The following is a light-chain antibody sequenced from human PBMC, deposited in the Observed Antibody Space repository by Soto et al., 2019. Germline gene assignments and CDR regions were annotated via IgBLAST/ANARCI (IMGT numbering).Light chain of an antibody. CDR1: QSVSSN. V-gene: IGKV3-15*01. Sequence: VVVTQSPDTLSVSLGERATLSCRASQSVSSNLAWYQQKPGQAPRLLIYGASTRATGIPARFSGSGSGTEFTLTISSLQSEDFAVYYCHQYDNWPKTFGQGTRMEIK. CDR2: GAS. J-gene: IGKJ5*01. CDR3: HQYDNWPKT.